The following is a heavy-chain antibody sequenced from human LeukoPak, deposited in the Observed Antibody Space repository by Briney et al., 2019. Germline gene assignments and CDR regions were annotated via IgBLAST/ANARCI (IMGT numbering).Heavy chain of an antibody. J-gene: IGHJ4*02. Sequence: SVKVSCKASGGTFSSYAISWVRQAPGQGLEWMGRIIPILGIANYAQRFQGRVTITADKSTSTAYMELSSLRSEDTAVYYCARSLDFWSYYFDYWGQGTLVTVSS. D-gene: IGHD3-3*01. V-gene: IGHV1-69*04. CDR3: ARSLDFWSYYFDY. CDR2: IIPILGIA. CDR1: GGTFSSYA.